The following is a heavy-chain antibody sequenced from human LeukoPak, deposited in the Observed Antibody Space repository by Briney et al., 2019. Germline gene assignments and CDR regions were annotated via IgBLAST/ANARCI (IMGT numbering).Heavy chain of an antibody. Sequence: SETLSLTCTVSGGSISSSSYYWGWIRQPPGKGLEWIGSIYYSGSTYYNPSLKSRVTISVDTSKNQFSLKLNSVTAADTAVYYCARVWGAVAVDYWGHGTLVTVSS. V-gene: IGHV4-39*07. CDR2: IYYSGST. J-gene: IGHJ4*01. CDR1: GGSISSSSYY. CDR3: ARVWGAVAVDY. D-gene: IGHD6-19*01.